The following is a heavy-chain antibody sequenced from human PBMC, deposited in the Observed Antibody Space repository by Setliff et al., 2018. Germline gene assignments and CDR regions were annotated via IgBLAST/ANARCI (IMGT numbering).Heavy chain of an antibody. D-gene: IGHD6-19*01. CDR3: ARDQFSSGWYGPPESYFDC. CDR2: IQKRGSTTT. CDR1: GDSMSSYY. Sequence: SETLSLTCNVSGDSMSSYYWSWIRQAPGKGLEWLGYIQKRGSTTTKYNPSLGSRISMSLDTSKNQFSLQWSSVSDGDTAVYYCARDQFSSGWYGPPESYFDCWGQGILVTVSS. J-gene: IGHJ4*02. V-gene: IGHV4-59*01.